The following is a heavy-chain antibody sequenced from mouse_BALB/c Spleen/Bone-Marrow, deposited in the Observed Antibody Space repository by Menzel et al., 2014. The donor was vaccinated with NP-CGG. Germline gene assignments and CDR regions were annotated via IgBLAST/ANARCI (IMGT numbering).Heavy chain of an antibody. CDR3: ARGKFITTVLATYWYFDV. CDR2: IGTYYGYA. Sequence: QVQLQQSGAELVRPGVSVKISCKGSGYTFTDYAMHWVKPSHAKSLEWIGVIGTYYGYASYNQKFRGKATLTVDKSSSSTYMELARLQSEDSAIYFRARGKFITTVLATYWYFDVWGAGTPVTVSA. V-gene: IGHV1S137*01. D-gene: IGHD1-1*01. CDR1: GYTFTDYA. J-gene: IGHJ1*01.